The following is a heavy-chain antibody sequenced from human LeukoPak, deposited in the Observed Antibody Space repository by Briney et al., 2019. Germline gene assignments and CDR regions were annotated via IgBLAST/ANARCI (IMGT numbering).Heavy chain of an antibody. Sequence: GASVKVSCKASGYTFTSYGISWVRQAPGQGLEWMGWISAYNGNTNYAQKLQGRVSMTTDTSTSTAYMEVRSLRSADTAVYYCARVYTRPVAGSWGDYYYYYMDVWGKGTSVTISS. CDR2: ISAYNGNT. CDR1: GYTFTSYG. J-gene: IGHJ6*03. CDR3: ARVYTRPVAGSWGDYYYYYMDV. V-gene: IGHV1-18*01. D-gene: IGHD6-19*01.